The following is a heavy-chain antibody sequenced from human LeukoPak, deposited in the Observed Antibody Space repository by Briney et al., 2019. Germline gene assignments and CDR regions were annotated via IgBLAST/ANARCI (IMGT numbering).Heavy chain of an antibody. CDR1: GYSFATYW. J-gene: IGHJ5*02. CDR2: IYPGDSDT. Sequence: GESLKISCKGSGYSFATYWIGWVRQTPGKGLEWMGIIYPGDSDTRYSPSFQGQVTISADKSISTAYLQWSGLKASDTAMYYCARRSSSSFVFDPWGQGTLVTVSS. D-gene: IGHD6-6*01. CDR3: ARRSSSSFVFDP. V-gene: IGHV5-51*01.